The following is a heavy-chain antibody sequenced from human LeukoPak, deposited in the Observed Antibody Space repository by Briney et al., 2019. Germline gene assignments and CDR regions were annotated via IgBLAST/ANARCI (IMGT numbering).Heavy chain of an antibody. Sequence: PSETLSLTCAVYGGSFSGYYWSWIRQPPGKGLEWIGEINHSGSTNYNPSLKSRVTISVDTSKSQFSLKLSSVTAADTAVYYCARGARGYCSSTSCYGNYYYYYGMDVWGQGTTVTVSS. CDR3: ARGARGYCSSTSCYGNYYYYYGMDV. J-gene: IGHJ6*02. CDR1: GGSFSGYY. D-gene: IGHD2-2*03. CDR2: INHSGST. V-gene: IGHV4-34*01.